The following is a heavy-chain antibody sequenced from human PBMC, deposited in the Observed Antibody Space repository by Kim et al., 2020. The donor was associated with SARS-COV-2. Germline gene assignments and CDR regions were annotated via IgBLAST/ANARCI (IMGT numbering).Heavy chain of an antibody. CDR2: IYPGDSDT. J-gene: IGHJ5*02. D-gene: IGHD2-2*01. CDR1: GYSFSSYG. Sequence: GESLKISCKGSGYSFSSYGIGWVRQMPGKGLEWMGIIYPGDSDTRYSPSFQGQVTISADKSITTAYLQWSSLKASDTAMYYCARAAQLLDWFDPWGQGPLVSVSS. V-gene: IGHV5-51*01. CDR3: ARAAQLLDWFDP.